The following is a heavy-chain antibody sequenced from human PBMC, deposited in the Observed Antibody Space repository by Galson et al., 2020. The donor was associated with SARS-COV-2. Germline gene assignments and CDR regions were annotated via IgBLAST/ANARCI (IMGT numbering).Heavy chain of an antibody. D-gene: IGHD6-19*01. CDR1: GFTFSSYA. Sequence: GESLKISCAASGFTFSSYAMSWVRQAPGKGLEWVSAISGSGGSTYYADSVKGRFTISRDNSKNTLYLQMNSLRAEDTAVYYCAKDLWESSGLLDYWGQGTLVTVSS. CDR2: ISGSGGST. V-gene: IGHV3-23*01. J-gene: IGHJ4*02. CDR3: AKDLWESSGLLDY.